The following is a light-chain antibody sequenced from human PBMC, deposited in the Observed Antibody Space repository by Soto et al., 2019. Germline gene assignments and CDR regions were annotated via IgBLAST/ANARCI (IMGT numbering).Light chain of an antibody. J-gene: IGKJ1*01. V-gene: IGKV3-11*01. CDR1: QRVSNS. CDR3: QQRNNWPRT. Sequence: IVLTQSQATLSSSPGERATLSCRASQRVSNSLAWFQQKPGQAPRLLIYDASDRATGIPARFSGSGSGTDFALTITSLEPEDFAVYYCQQRNNWPRTFGQGTKVDIK. CDR2: DAS.